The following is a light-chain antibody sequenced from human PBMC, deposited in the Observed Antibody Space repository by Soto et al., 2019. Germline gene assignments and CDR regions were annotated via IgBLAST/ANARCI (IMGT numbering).Light chain of an antibody. CDR3: QQYNNGPLIYT. CDR2: GAS. J-gene: IGKJ2*01. V-gene: IGKV3-15*01. Sequence: EIVMTQSPATLSVSPGERATLSCRASQSVSSNLAWYQQKPGQAPRLIIYGASTRATGIPGRFSGSDSGTESTLTISSLQSEDFSVYYCQQYNNGPLIYTFGQVNNLEIK. CDR1: QSVSSN.